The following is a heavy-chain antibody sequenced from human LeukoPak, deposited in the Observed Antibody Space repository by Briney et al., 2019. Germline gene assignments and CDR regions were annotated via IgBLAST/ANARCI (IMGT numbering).Heavy chain of an antibody. CDR1: GFTFSSYS. CDR3: ARDMVGDYVF. D-gene: IGHD4-17*01. J-gene: IGHJ4*02. Sequence: GGXXRLSCAASGFTFSSYSMNWVRQAPGKGLEWVSSISSSSSYIYYADSVKGRFTISRDNAKNSLYLQMNSLRAEDTAVYYCARDMVGDYVFWGQGTLVAVSS. V-gene: IGHV3-21*01. CDR2: ISSSSSYI.